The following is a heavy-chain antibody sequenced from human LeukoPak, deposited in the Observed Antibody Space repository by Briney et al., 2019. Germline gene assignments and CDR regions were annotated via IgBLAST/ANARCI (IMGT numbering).Heavy chain of an antibody. D-gene: IGHD4-17*01. V-gene: IGHV3-23*01. CDR3: AKASARYGDYDYFDY. CDR1: GFTFSSYA. J-gene: IGHJ4*02. CDR2: ISGSGGRT. Sequence: GGSLRLSCAASGFTFSSYAMSWVRQAPGKGLEWVSAISGSGGRTYSADSVKGRFTISRDNSRNTLYLHMTGLRAEDTAVYYCAKASARYGDYDYFDYWGQGTLVTVSS.